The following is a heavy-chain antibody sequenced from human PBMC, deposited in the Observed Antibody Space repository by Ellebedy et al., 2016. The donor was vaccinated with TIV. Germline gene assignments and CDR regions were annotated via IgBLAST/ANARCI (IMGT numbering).Heavy chain of an antibody. CDR1: GGSFSGYY. D-gene: IGHD1-26*01. CDR2: INHSGST. Sequence: SETLSLXXAVYGGSFSGYYWSWIRQPPGKGLEWIGEINHSGSTNYNPSLKSRVTISVDTSKNQISLKLSSVTAADTAVYYCAVGDFVGDYWGQGTLVTVSS. J-gene: IGHJ4*02. V-gene: IGHV4-34*01. CDR3: AVGDFVGDY.